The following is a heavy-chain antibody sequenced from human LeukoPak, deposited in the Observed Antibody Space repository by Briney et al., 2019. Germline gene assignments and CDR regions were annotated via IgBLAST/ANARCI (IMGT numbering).Heavy chain of an antibody. CDR3: ARDKESSASFDY. CDR1: GLTVSTNY. CDR2: IYSGGST. Sequence: QPGGSLRLSCAASGLTVSTNYMNWVRHAPEKGLEWVSVIYSGGSTYYVDSVKGRFIISRDNSRNTVYLQMNSLRAEDTAVYYCARDKESSASFDYWGQGTLFTVSS. D-gene: IGHD6-6*01. J-gene: IGHJ4*02. V-gene: IGHV3-53*01.